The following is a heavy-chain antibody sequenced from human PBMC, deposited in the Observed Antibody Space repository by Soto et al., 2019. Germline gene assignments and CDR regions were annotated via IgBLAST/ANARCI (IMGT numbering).Heavy chain of an antibody. CDR1: VFSFSDLF. CDR2: INGGSTYT. Sequence: QLHLVESGGALVKPGGSLRLSCAASVFSFSDLFMSWIRQAPGKGPEWVAYINGGSTYTQYADSVGGRFTISRDNAKNSLFLQMDSLRAEDTAVYYCARGTHYLENRGTEEGGRGTLVTVSS. D-gene: IGHD1-7*01. J-gene: IGHJ4*02. CDR3: ARGTHYLENRGTEE. V-gene: IGHV3-11*06.